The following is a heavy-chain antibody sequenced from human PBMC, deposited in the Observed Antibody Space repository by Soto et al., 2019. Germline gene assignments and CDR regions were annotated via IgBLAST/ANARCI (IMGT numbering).Heavy chain of an antibody. CDR2: ISSSCSTI. V-gene: IGHV3-11*01. D-gene: IGHD2-21*01. Sequence: GGSLRLSCAASGCTFSDYYMSWISQAQGKGMEWVSYISSSCSTIYYAHSVKGRFTISRDNVKNSLYLQMNSLRAADTAVYYCARDVVPPSGCYDYWGQGTLVTVSS. CDR3: ARDVVPPSGCYDY. CDR1: GCTFSDYY. J-gene: IGHJ4*02.